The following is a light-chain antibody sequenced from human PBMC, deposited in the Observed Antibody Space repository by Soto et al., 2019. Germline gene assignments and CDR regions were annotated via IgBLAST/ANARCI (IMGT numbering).Light chain of an antibody. CDR2: ELN. Sequence: QSALTQPASVSGSPGQSITISCTGTSSDVGTYTLVSWYQQHPGKAPKLVIYELNKRPAGVSKRFSGSRSGDTASLTISGLQAEDAADYYCSSYAGPITFYVFGTGTKVTVL. V-gene: IGLV2-23*02. CDR3: SSYAGPITFYV. CDR1: SSDVGTYTL. J-gene: IGLJ1*01.